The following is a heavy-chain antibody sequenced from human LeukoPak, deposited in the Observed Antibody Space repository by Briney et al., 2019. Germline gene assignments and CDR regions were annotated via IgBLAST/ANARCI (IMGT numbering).Heavy chain of an antibody. J-gene: IGHJ4*02. CDR1: GGSISSGGYY. CDR3: ASVARGRYCSGGSCSNY. CDR2: IYYSGST. D-gene: IGHD2-15*01. V-gene: IGHV4-31*03. Sequence: SETLSLTCTVSGGSISSGGYYWRWGRQHRGRGLEWVEYIYYSGSTYYNPSLTSRVTISVDTSKNQFSLKLSSVTAADTAVYYCASVARGRYCSGGSCSNYWGQGTLVTVSS.